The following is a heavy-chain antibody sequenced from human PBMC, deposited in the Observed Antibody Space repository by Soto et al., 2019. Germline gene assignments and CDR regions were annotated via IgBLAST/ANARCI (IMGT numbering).Heavy chain of an antibody. CDR2: IKQDGSEE. D-gene: IGHD3-10*01. V-gene: IGHV3-7*04. Sequence: EVQLVESGGGLVQPGGSLRLSCAASGFTFSTYWMRWVRQAPGKGLEWVANIKQDGSEEYYVDSVKGRFTISRDNAKNSLYVQMNSQRGEDTAVYYCARTHGAYYAWDYWGQGTLVTVSS. CDR1: GFTFSTYW. J-gene: IGHJ4*02. CDR3: ARTHGAYYAWDY.